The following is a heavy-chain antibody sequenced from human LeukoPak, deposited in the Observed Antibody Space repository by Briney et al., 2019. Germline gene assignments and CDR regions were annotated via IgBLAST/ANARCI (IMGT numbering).Heavy chain of an antibody. CDR3: ASRRSSDVCDY. CDR2: ASFSGTT. CDR1: GGSITNYY. V-gene: IGHV4-59*01. J-gene: IGHJ4*02. Sequence: PSETLSLTCGVSGGSITNYYWTWIRQPPGKGLEWIGYASFSGTTDYSPSLKNRVTISVDTSKNQFSLKLNYMAAADTAVYYCASRRSSDVCDYWGQGTLLSVSS.